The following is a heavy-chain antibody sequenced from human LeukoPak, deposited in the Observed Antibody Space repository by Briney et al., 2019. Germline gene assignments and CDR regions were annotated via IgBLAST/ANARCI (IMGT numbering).Heavy chain of an antibody. D-gene: IGHD3-22*01. V-gene: IGHV4-34*01. CDR3: ANFKYYYDSSGNWFDP. Sequence: SETLSLTCAVYGGSFSGYYWSWIRQPPGKGLEWIGTIYYSGSTYYSPSLKSRLTISVDTSKNQFSLKLTSVTAADTAVYYCANFKYYYDSSGNWFDPWGQGTLVTVSS. CDR1: GGSFSGYY. J-gene: IGHJ5*02. CDR2: IYYSGST.